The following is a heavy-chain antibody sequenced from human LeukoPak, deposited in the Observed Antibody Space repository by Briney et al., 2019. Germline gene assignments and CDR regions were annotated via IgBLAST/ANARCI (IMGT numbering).Heavy chain of an antibody. Sequence: ASVTVSCKASGYTFTSYYMHWVRQAPGQGLEWMGIINPSGGSTSYAQKFQGRVTMTRDMSTSTVYMELSSLRSEDTAVYYCARDQHSSCFDYWGQGTLVTVSS. CDR2: INPSGGST. D-gene: IGHD6-19*01. CDR3: ARDQHSSCFDY. CDR1: GYTFTSYY. V-gene: IGHV1-46*01. J-gene: IGHJ4*02.